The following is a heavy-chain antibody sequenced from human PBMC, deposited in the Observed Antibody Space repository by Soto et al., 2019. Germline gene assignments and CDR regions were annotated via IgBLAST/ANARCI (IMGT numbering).Heavy chain of an antibody. CDR3: ASCSGGSCANYYYYGMDV. J-gene: IGHJ6*02. CDR2: INPSGGST. V-gene: IGHV1-46*03. Sequence: ASVKVSCKASGYTFTSCYMHWVRQAPGQGLEWMGIINPSGGSTSYAQKFQGRVTMTRDTSTSTVYMELSSLRSEDTAVYYCASCSGGSCANYYYYGMDVWGQGTTVTVSS. D-gene: IGHD2-15*01. CDR1: GYTFTSCY.